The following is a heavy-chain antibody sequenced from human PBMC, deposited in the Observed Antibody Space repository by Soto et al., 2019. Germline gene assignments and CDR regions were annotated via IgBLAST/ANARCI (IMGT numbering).Heavy chain of an antibody. D-gene: IGHD1-26*01. J-gene: IGHJ4*02. V-gene: IGHV3-23*01. CDR2: FKESGDT. Sequence: GGSLRLSCAASGLTFSSYSMSWVRQVPGKGLEWVSIFKESGDTTYADSVKGRFTISRDNSKDTLYLQMNSLRAEDTAIYYCASHPLGFRRYFDYWGQGTLVTVSS. CDR3: ASHPLGFRRYFDY. CDR1: GLTFSSYS.